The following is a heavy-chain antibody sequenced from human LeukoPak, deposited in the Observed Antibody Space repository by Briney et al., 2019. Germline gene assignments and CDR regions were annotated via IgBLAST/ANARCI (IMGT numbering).Heavy chain of an antibody. Sequence: GGSLRLSCTASGFTFSNYAMSWVRQAPGKGLEWVSDISGGGDSAYYTDSVKGRVTISRDNSKNTLNLQMNSLRAEETAVYYCVKDYYDYVWGSPYYYMDVWGKGTTVTVSS. CDR1: GFTFSNYA. D-gene: IGHD3-16*01. J-gene: IGHJ6*03. CDR2: ISGGGDSA. CDR3: VKDYYDYVWGSPYYYMDV. V-gene: IGHV3-23*01.